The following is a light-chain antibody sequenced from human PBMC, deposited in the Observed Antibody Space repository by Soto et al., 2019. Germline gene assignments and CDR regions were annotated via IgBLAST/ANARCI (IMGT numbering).Light chain of an antibody. J-gene: IGKJ3*01. Sequence: DIQMTQSPTSLSASVGDRVTITCRASQGIRNYVAWYQQIPGKAPKLLIYAASTLQSGVPPRFSGSGSGTDFTLTINGLQAEDVATYSCQKYSSVPVFGPGTKVEIK. CDR2: AAS. CDR3: QKYSSVPV. V-gene: IGKV1-27*01. CDR1: QGIRNY.